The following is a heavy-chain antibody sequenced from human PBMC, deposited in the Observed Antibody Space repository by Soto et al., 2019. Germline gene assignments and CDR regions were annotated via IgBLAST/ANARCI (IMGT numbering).Heavy chain of an antibody. Sequence: SETLSLTCAVYGGSFSGYYWSWIRQPSGKGLEWIGEINHSGSTNYNPSLKSRVTISVDTSKNQFSLKLSSVTAADTAVYYCARLGYDKGVWGKGTTVTVSS. CDR1: GGSFSGYY. CDR2: INHSGST. V-gene: IGHV4-34*01. CDR3: ARLGYDKGV. J-gene: IGHJ6*03.